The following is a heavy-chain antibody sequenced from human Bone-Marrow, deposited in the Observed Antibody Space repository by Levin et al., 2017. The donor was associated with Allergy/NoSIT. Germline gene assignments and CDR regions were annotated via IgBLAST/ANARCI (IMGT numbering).Heavy chain of an antibody. D-gene: IGHD3-3*01. CDR1: GDSISDFY. CDR3: ARNYDFWSGYRTPLGMDV. V-gene: IGHV4-59*08. Sequence: RSQTLSLTCTVSGDSISDFYWSWIRQPPGKGLEWIGWGSYSGSTNYNPSLKSRVAISVDPSKNQLSLKVSSVTAADTAVYYCARNYDFWSGYRTPLGMDVWGQGTTVTVSS. J-gene: IGHJ6*02. CDR2: GSYSGST.